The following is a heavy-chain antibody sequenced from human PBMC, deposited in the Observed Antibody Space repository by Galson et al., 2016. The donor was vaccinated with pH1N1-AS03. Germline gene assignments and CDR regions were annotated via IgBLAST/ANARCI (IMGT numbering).Heavy chain of an antibody. D-gene: IGHD3-3*01. CDR3: VRESEISGVVFFNY. CDR1: GYTFTTYG. Sequence: SVKVSCKASGYTFTTYGISWVRQAPGQGLEWMGWISAYYGDTHFAHKFQERVTLTRDTSTATAYMELRNLRSDDTAVYYCVRESEISGVVFFNYWGQGTLVTAS. V-gene: IGHV1-18*01. CDR2: ISAYYGDT. J-gene: IGHJ4*02.